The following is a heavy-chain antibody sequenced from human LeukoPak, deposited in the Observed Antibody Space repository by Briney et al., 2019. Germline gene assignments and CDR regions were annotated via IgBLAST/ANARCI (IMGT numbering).Heavy chain of an antibody. V-gene: IGHV1-2*02. J-gene: IGHJ4*02. CDR1: GYTFTGYY. Sequence: ASVKVPCKASGYTFTGYYMHWVRQAPGQGLEWMGWINPNSGGSNYAQKFQGRVTMTRDTSTSTAYMELRSLRSDDTAVYYCARDRALYSSGWYRDYYFDYWGQGTLVTVSS. CDR2: INPNSGGS. D-gene: IGHD6-19*01. CDR3: ARDRALYSSGWYRDYYFDY.